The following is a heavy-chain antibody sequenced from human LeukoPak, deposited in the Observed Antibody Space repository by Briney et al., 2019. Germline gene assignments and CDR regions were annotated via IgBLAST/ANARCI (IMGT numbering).Heavy chain of an antibody. CDR3: ARDRVLLWFGDHPYPLGY. Sequence: ASVKVSCKASGYTFTSYTMHWVRQAAGQRLEWMGWINAGNGNTKYSQKFQGRVTITRDTSASTAYMELSSLRSEDTAVYYCARDRVLLWFGDHPYPLGYWGQGTLVTAPS. D-gene: IGHD3-10*01. CDR1: GYTFTSYT. V-gene: IGHV1-3*01. CDR2: INAGNGNT. J-gene: IGHJ4*02.